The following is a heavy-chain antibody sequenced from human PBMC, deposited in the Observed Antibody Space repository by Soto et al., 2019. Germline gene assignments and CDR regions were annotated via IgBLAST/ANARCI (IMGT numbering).Heavy chain of an antibody. D-gene: IGHD3-10*01. CDR3: ARGVLWFGAFILNYMDV. Sequence: QVQLQQWGAGLLKPSETLSLTCAVYGGSFSGYYWSWIRQPPGRGLGWIGEINLSGSTNYNPSPKSRVTISVDTSKNQFSLKLSSVTAADTAVYYCARGVLWFGAFILNYMDVWGKGTTVTVSS. V-gene: IGHV4-34*01. CDR1: GGSFSGYY. CDR2: INLSGST. J-gene: IGHJ6*03.